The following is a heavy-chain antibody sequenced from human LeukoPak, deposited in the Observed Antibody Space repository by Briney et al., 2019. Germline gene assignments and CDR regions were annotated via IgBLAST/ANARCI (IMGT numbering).Heavy chain of an antibody. CDR3: ARLGSIAAAGTPDY. V-gene: IGHV3-21*05. CDR1: GFTFNSYA. Sequence: GGSLRLSCAASGFTFNSYAMSWVRQAPGKGLEWVSYISTSSSHTIYADSVKGRFTISRDNAKNSLSLQLNSLRADDTAVYYCARLGSIAAAGTPDYWGQGTLVTVSS. D-gene: IGHD6-13*01. J-gene: IGHJ4*02. CDR2: ISTSSSHT.